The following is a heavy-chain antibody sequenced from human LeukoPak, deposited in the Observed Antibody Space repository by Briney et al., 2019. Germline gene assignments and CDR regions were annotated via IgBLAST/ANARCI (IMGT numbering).Heavy chain of an antibody. V-gene: IGHV1-18*01. CDR3: ARVHYYDSSGYFVDYYYYYGIDV. Sequence: GASVKVSCKASGYTFTSYGISWVRQAPGQGLEWMGWISAYNGNTNYAQKLQGRVTMTTDTSTSTAYMELRSLRSDDTAVYYCARVHYYDSSGYFVDYYYYYGIDVWGQGTTVTVSS. CDR2: ISAYNGNT. D-gene: IGHD3-22*01. J-gene: IGHJ6*02. CDR1: GYTFTSYG.